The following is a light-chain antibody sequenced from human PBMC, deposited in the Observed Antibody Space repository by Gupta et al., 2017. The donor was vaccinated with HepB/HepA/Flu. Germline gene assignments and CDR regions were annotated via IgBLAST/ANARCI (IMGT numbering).Light chain of an antibody. V-gene: IGKV1-39*01. CDR2: AAS. CDR1: QSFSSY. Sequence: IQMTQSPPPLSASVVDRVTITCRASQSFSSYLNWYQKKPGKAPRLLIYAASSVQSGVPSRFSGSGSGTDFTLTISRLQPEDFANYYCQQSNSSPFTFGHGTKVDIK. J-gene: IGKJ3*01. CDR3: QQSNSSPFT.